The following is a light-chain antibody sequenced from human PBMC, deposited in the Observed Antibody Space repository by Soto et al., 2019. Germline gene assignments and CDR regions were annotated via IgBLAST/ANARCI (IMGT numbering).Light chain of an antibody. CDR1: HTVLDSSNNKDY. Sequence: DIVMTQSPDSLAVSLGERATINCNSTHTVLDSSNNKDYLTWYQQKPGQPPKLLIYWASTREFGVPDRFSGSGSGTEFTLTISSLQSEDFAVYCCQQYSNWPWTFGQGTKVDIK. V-gene: IGKV4-1*01. CDR3: QQYSNWPWT. CDR2: WAS. J-gene: IGKJ1*01.